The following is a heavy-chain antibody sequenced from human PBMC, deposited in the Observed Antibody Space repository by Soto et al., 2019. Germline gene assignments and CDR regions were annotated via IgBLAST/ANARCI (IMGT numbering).Heavy chain of an antibody. V-gene: IGHV1-46*01. D-gene: IGHD6-13*01. Sequence: ASVKVSCKASGYTFTSYYMHWVRQAPGQGLEWMGIINPSGGSTSYAQKLQGRVTMTTDTSTSTAYMELRSLRSDDTAVYYCARDRGRSSWYYALKDYWGQGTLVTVSS. CDR2: INPSGGST. J-gene: IGHJ4*02. CDR1: GYTFTSYY. CDR3: ARDRGRSSWYYALKDY.